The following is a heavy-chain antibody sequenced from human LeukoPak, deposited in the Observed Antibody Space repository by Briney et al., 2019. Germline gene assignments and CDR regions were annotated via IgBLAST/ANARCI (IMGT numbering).Heavy chain of an antibody. J-gene: IGHJ4*02. D-gene: IGHD6-25*01. Sequence: AGGSLRLSCAASGFIFSSCAMTWVRQAPGKGLEWVSSISDSGRSTYYADSVKGRFTISRDNSKNTLYLQMNSLRAEDTAVYYCARAALPGWGQGTLVTVSS. CDR1: GFIFSSCA. V-gene: IGHV3-23*01. CDR3: ARAALPG. CDR2: ISDSGRST.